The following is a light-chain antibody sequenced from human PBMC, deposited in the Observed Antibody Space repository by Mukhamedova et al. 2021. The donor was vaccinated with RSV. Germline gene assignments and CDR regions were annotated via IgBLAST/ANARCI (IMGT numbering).Light chain of an antibody. V-gene: IGLV2-11*01. CDR3: CSHAGAKPFYV. J-gene: IGLJ1*01. Sequence: GVPDRFSGSKSGNTASLTISGLQAEDEADYYCCSHAGAKPFYVFGTGTRVTAL.